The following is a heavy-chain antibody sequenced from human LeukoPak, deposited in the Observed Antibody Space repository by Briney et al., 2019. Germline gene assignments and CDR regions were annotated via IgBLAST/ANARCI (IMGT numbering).Heavy chain of an antibody. V-gene: IGHV4-59*08. J-gene: IGHJ4*02. D-gene: IGHD6-13*01. CDR2: VFYRGST. Sequence: PSETLSLTCTVSGGSISSYYWSWIRQPPGKGLEWIGYVFYRGSTDYNPSLKSRVTISVDTSKNRFSLNLNSVTAADTAVYYCARSNSWAHLLFDCWGQGTLVTVSS. CDR3: ARSNSWAHLLFDC. CDR1: GGSISSYY.